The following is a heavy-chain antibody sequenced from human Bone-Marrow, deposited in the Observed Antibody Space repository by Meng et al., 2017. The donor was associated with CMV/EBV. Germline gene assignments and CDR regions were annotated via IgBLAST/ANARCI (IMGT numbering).Heavy chain of an antibody. CDR2: ISWNSGSI. Sequence: SLKISCAASGFTFDDYAMHWVRQAPGKGLEWVSGISWNSGSIGYADSVKGRFTISRDNSKNTLYLQMNSLRAEDTAVYYCARDDIRFLEWYFDYWGQGTLVTVSS. CDR3: ARDDIRFLEWYFDY. D-gene: IGHD3-3*01. V-gene: IGHV3-9*01. CDR1: GFTFDDYA. J-gene: IGHJ4*02.